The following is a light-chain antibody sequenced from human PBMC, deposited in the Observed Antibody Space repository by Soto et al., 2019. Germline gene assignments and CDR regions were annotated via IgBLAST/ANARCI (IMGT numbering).Light chain of an antibody. CDR2: WAS. CDR3: QQYYSTPQT. V-gene: IGKV4-1*01. CDR1: RRVFSSSNNKNS. Sequence: QALHTLAFSLHETATISCRSSRRVFSSSNNKNSLAWYQEILGRPPKVLIYWASTRESGVPDRFSGCESGTDFTLTVSSLQAEDVAVYYWQQYYSTPQTVGQGTKVDI. J-gene: IGKJ1*01.